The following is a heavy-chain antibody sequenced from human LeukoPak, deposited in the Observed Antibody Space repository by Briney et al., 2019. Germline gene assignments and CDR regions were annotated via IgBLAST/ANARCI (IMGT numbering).Heavy chain of an antibody. J-gene: IGHJ4*02. CDR2: IKQDGSEK. V-gene: IGHV3-7*01. CDR1: GFTFSSYW. CDR3: AKDRDRTQWLRSFDY. D-gene: IGHD6-19*01. Sequence: GGSLRLSCAASGFTFSSYWMSWVRQAPGKGLKWVANIKQDGSEKYYVDSVKGRFTISRDNAKNSLYLQMNSLRAEDTAVYYCAKDRDRTQWLRSFDYWGQGTLVTVSS.